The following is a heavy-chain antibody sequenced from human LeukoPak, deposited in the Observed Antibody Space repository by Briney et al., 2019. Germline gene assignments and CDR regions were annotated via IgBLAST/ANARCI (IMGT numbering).Heavy chain of an antibody. J-gene: IGHJ4*02. Sequence: PGGSLRLSCAASGFTFSTYTMNWVRQAPGKGLEWVSYISGSSSAMDYAASVKGRFTISRDNAKNSLYLQMNSLSAEDTAVYYCARGYCSGGTCYGHFDYWGQGTLVTVSS. CDR3: ARGYCSGGTCYGHFDY. D-gene: IGHD2-15*01. V-gene: IGHV3-48*01. CDR1: GFTFSTYT. CDR2: ISGSSSAM.